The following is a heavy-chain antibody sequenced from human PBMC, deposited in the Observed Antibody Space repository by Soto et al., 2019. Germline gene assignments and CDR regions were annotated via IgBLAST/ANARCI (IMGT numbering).Heavy chain of an antibody. CDR2: IYHSGST. CDR1: GGSISGGGDR. V-gene: IGHV4-30-2*01. Sequence: TLCLTCAVFGGSISGGGDRRSWIRQTPGKGLEWIGYIYHSGSTYYNPSLKSRVTISVDRSKNQFSLKLSSVTAADTAVYHCARDRDYGDYARWFDPWGQGTLVTVSS. J-gene: IGHJ5*02. D-gene: IGHD4-17*01. CDR3: ARDRDYGDYARWFDP.